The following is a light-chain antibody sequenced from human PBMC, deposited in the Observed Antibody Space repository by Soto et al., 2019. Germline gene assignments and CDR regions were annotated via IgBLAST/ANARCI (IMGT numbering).Light chain of an antibody. CDR2: GAS. CDR3: PQNNTLSLP. CDR1: QSVSST. V-gene: IGKV3-15*01. J-gene: IGKJ1*01. Sequence: EIVMTQSRATLSVSPGARATLSCRASQSVSSTLAWYQQKPGQAPGLLIYGASTRATGIPAGFSGSGSGTEFTLTISRLQSEDFKGSDTPQNNTLSLPFGQRIKVDIK.